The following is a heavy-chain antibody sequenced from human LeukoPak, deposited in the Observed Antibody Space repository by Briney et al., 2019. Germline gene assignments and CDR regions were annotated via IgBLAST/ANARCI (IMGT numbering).Heavy chain of an antibody. V-gene: IGHV3-21*01. Sequence: GGSLRLSCAASGFTFSSYSMNWVRQAPGKGLEWVSSISSSSSYIYYADSVKGRFTISRDNAKNSLDLQMNSLRAEDTAVYYCARHPYGSGSYYKKNYYMDVWGKGTTVTVSS. D-gene: IGHD3-10*01. CDR2: ISSSSSYI. CDR1: GFTFSSYS. CDR3: ARHPYGSGSYYKKNYYMDV. J-gene: IGHJ6*03.